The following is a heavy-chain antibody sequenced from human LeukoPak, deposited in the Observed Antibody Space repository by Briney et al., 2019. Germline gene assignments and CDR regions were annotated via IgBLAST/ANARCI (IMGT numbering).Heavy chain of an antibody. CDR1: GYTFTSYG. CDR2: INTNNGNA. V-gene: IGHV1-18*01. J-gene: IGHJ4*02. Sequence: ASVKVSCKASGYTFTSYGISWVRQAPGQGLEWMGGINTNNGNADYAQKFRGRVTLTTDTSTGTAYMELRSLISDDTAIYYRARVSSSSWYYWGQGTLVAVSS. D-gene: IGHD6-13*01. CDR3: ARVSSSSWYY.